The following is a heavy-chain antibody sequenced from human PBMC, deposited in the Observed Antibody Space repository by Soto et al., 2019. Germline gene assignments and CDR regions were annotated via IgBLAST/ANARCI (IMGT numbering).Heavy chain of an antibody. D-gene: IGHD6-13*01. CDR3: ATDPARIVAAQGDWFHP. CDR2: TSGYNGNT. Sequence: AGATVSYMGSVDAFNIIGRTCVRQAPGKGLEWMGWTSGYNGNTNYSHKFQGRVTMTTDPSTNTGYMELRSLTSDDTAVYYCATDPARIVAAQGDWFHPWGNETMVTV. J-gene: IGHJ5*02. V-gene: IGHV1-18*04. CDR1: VDAFNIIG.